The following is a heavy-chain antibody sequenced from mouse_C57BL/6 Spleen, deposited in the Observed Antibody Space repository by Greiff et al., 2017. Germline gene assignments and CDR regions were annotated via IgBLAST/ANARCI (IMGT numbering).Heavy chain of an antibody. CDR3: ARRKYYGSSYGSAMDY. V-gene: IGHV1-59*01. D-gene: IGHD1-1*01. Sequence: QVQLKQPGAELVRPGTSVKLSCKASGYTFTSYWMHWVKQRPGQGLEWIGVIDPSDSYTNYNQKFKGKAKLTVDTSSSTAYMQLSSRTSGDSAVYYCARRKYYGSSYGSAMDYWGQGTSVTVSS. CDR2: IDPSDSYT. J-gene: IGHJ4*01. CDR1: GYTFTSYW.